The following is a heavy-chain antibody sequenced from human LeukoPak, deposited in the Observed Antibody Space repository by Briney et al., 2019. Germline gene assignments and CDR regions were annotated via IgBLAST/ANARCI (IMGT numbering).Heavy chain of an antibody. CDR1: GGSISSYY. CDR2: IYYSGST. Sequence: SETLSLTCTVSGGSISSYYWSWIRQPPGKGLEWIGYIYYSGSTNYNPSLKSRVTISVDTSKNQFSLKLCSVTAADTAVYYCARVCGDYSLGNDEDAFDIWGQGTMVTVSS. J-gene: IGHJ3*02. D-gene: IGHD4-17*01. CDR3: ARVCGDYSLGNDEDAFDI. V-gene: IGHV4-59*01.